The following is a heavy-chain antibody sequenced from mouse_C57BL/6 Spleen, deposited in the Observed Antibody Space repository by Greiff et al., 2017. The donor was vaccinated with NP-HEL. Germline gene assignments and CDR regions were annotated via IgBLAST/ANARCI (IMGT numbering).Heavy chain of an antibody. J-gene: IGHJ2*01. CDR3: ARFSTDFDY. D-gene: IGHD2-1*01. Sequence: EVQLVESGGGLVQPGGSLSLSCAASGFTFTDYYMSWVRQPPGKALEWLGFIRNKANGYTTEYSASVKGRFTISRDNSQSILYLQMNALRAEDSATYYCARFSTDFDYWGQGTTLTVSS. CDR2: IRNKANGYTT. V-gene: IGHV7-3*01. CDR1: GFTFTDYY.